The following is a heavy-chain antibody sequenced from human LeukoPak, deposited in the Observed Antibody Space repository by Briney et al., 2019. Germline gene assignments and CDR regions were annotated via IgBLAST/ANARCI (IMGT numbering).Heavy chain of an antibody. CDR2: ISAYNGNT. CDR1: GYTFTSYG. D-gene: IGHD3-22*01. J-gene: IGHJ4*02. CDR3: ARELYYYDSSGYQYYFDY. Sequence: ASVKVSCKASGYTFTSYGISWVRQAPGQGLEWMGWISAYNGNTNYAQKLQGRVTMTTDTSTGTAYMELRSLRSDDTAVYYCARELYYYDSSGYQYYFDYWGQGTLVTVSS. V-gene: IGHV1-18*01.